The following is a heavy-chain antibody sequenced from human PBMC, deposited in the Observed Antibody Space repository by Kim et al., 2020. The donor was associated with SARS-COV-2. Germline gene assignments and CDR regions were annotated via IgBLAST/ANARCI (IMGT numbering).Heavy chain of an antibody. D-gene: IGHD3-10*01. CDR1: GGSISSGGYY. CDR3: ARDSGGYQDHYYYYYGMDV. J-gene: IGHJ6*02. CDR2: IYYSGST. Sequence: SETLSLTCTVSGGSISSGGYYWSWIRQHPGKGLEWIGYIYYSGSTYYNPSLKSRVTISVDTSKNQFSLKLSSVTAADTAVYYCARDSGGYQDHYYYYYGMDVGGQGTTVTVSS. V-gene: IGHV4-31*03.